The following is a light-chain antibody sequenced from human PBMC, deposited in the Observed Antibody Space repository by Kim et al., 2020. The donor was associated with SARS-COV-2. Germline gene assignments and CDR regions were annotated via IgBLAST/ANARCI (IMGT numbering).Light chain of an antibody. CDR2: GAS. V-gene: IGKV3-15*01. CDR3: QQYTSWPLT. CDR1: HSVSSN. Sequence: VSPGERATLPCRASHSVSSNVAWYQQKPGQAPRLLIYGASTRATGLPDRFSGSGSGTEFTLTISSLQSEDFAVYYCQQYTSWPLTFGGGTKVDIK. J-gene: IGKJ4*01.